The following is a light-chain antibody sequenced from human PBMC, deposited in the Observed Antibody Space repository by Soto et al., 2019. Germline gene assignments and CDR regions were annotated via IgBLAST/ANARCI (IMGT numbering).Light chain of an antibody. CDR2: GAS. Sequence: EIVLTQSPGTLSLSPGERATLSCRASQSVSDTYLAWYQQKPGQAPRLLIYGASSRATGIPDRFSGSGSGTNFTLTISRLEAADFAVYYCHQYGSSPITFGPGTKVDIK. CDR3: HQYGSSPIT. V-gene: IGKV3-20*01. CDR1: QSVSDTY. J-gene: IGKJ3*01.